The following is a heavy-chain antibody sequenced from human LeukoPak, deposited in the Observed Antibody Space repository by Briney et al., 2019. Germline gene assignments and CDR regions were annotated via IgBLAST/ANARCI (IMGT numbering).Heavy chain of an antibody. J-gene: IGHJ4*02. CDR1: GDSLSSSTYY. D-gene: IGHD1-1*01. Sequence: SSETLSLTCTVSGDSLSSSTYYWGWIRQPPGKGPEWIGIIYYSGGTNYNPSLKSRVTISVDKSKNQFSLKLSSVTAADTAVYYCARHRSRVQSCDYWGQGTLVTVSS. V-gene: IGHV4-39*07. CDR3: ARHRSRVQSCDY. CDR2: IYYSGGT.